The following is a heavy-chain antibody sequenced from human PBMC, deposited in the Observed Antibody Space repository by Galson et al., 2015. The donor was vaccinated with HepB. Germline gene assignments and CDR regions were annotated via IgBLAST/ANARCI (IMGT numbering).Heavy chain of an antibody. CDR3: ARDVKSHSSSWTKTKPYGYFDL. CDR2: ISAYNGNT. Sequence: SVKVSCKASGYTFTSYGISWVRQAPGQGLEWMGWISAYNGNTNYAQKLQGRVTMTTDTSTSTAYMELRSLRSDDTAVYYCARDVKSHSSSWTKTKPYGYFDLWGRGTLVTVSS. J-gene: IGHJ2*01. CDR1: GYTFTSYG. D-gene: IGHD6-13*01. V-gene: IGHV1-18*04.